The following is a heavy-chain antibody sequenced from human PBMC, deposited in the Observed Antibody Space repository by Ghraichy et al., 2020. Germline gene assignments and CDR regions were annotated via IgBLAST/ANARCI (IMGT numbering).Heavy chain of an antibody. D-gene: IGHD3-10*01. CDR1: GFTFSNYW. J-gene: IGHJ4*02. V-gene: IGHV3-7*03. CDR2: VNQDGSTR. Sequence: GGSLRLSCVASGFTFSNYWMSWVRQAPGKGLEWVANVNQDGSTRQYVDSVRGRFTISRDNAKNSLYLEMNSLRAEDTAVYYCAAELQWFSDYWGQGTLVTVSS. CDR3: AAELQWFSDY.